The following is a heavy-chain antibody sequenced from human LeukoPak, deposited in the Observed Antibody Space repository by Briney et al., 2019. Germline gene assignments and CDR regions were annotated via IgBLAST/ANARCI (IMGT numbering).Heavy chain of an antibody. Sequence: SETLSLTCTVSGGSISSSSYYWGWIRQPPGKGLEWIGSIYYSGSTYYNPSLKSRVTISVDTSKNQFSLKLNSVTAADTAVYYCARQGIYDILTGTNIPWDYWGQGTLVTVSS. V-gene: IGHV4-39*01. D-gene: IGHD3-9*01. CDR1: GGSISSSSYY. J-gene: IGHJ4*02. CDR3: ARQGIYDILTGTNIPWDY. CDR2: IYYSGST.